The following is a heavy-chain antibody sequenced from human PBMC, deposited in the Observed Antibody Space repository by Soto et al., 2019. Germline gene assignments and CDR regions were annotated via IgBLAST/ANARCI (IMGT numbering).Heavy chain of an antibody. CDR3: AKEDRLGEFFDY. CDR1: GFTFSSYA. V-gene: IGHV3-23*01. Sequence: EVQLLESGGGLVQPGGSLRLSCAASGFTFSSYAMSWVRQAPGKGLEWVSTISVSGGSSYYPDSVKGRFTISRDNSKNTLYLQMNSLRAEDTAVYYCAKEDRLGEFFDYWGQGTLVTVSS. CDR2: ISVSGGSS. D-gene: IGHD3-16*01. J-gene: IGHJ4*02.